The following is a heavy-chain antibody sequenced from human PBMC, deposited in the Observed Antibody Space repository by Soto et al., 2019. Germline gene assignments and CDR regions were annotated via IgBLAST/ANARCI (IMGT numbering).Heavy chain of an antibody. V-gene: IGHV3-23*01. CDR3: AKAGCSGGSCLYYFDY. Sequence: EVQLLESGGGLVQPGGSLRLSCAASGFTFSSYAMSWVRQAPGKGLEWVSAISGSGGSTYYADSVKGRFTISRDNSKNTLYLQMNSLRAEDTAVYYCAKAGCSGGSCLYYFDYWGQGTLVTVSS. CDR2: ISGSGGST. D-gene: IGHD2-15*01. J-gene: IGHJ4*02. CDR1: GFTFSSYA.